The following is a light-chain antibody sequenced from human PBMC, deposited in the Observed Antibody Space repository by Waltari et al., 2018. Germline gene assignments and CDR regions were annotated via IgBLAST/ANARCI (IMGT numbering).Light chain of an antibody. Sequence: QSALTQSASVSGSPGQSLTIPCTGTSSDVGSYNLVSWYQQHPGKAPKLMIFDVTERPSGVSFRFSGSKSGNTASLTISGLQADDEADYYCSSYTSSSTPLFGGGTRVTVL. CDR3: SSYTSSSTPL. V-gene: IGLV2-14*02. CDR2: DVT. J-gene: IGLJ2*01. CDR1: SSDVGSYNL.